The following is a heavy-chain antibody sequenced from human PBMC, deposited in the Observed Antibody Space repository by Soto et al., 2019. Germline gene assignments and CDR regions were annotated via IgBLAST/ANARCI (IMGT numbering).Heavy chain of an antibody. V-gene: IGHV3-30-3*01. CDR1: GFNFSNYA. J-gene: IGHJ4*02. D-gene: IGHD4-17*01. Sequence: VRLVESGGGVVQPGRSLRLSCAASGFNFSNYAMHWVRQAPGKGLEWVAVISYDGSNKYYADSVKGRFNISRDNSKNTLYLQMNSLRAEDTAVYYFARRPVTYYFDYWGQGTLVTVSS. CDR3: ARRPVTYYFDY. CDR2: ISYDGSNK.